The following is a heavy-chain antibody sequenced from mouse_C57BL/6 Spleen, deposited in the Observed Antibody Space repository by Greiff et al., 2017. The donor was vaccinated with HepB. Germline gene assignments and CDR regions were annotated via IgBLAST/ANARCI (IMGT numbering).Heavy chain of an antibody. CDR2: ISDGGSYT. D-gene: IGHD2-4*01. J-gene: IGHJ2*01. Sequence: EVHLVESGGGLVKPGGSLKLSCAASGFTFSSYAMSWVRQTPEKRLEWVATISDGGSYTYYPDNVKGRFTISRDNAKNNLYLQMSHLKSEDTAMYYCARDDSGFDYWGQGTTLTVSS. V-gene: IGHV5-4*01. CDR1: GFTFSSYA. CDR3: ARDDSGFDY.